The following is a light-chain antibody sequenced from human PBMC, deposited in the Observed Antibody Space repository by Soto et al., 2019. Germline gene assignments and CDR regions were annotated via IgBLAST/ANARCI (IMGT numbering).Light chain of an antibody. Sequence: DIQMTQSPSSLSASVGDRVTITCRASQTITNYLNWYQQKPGKAPKLLIYAASTLLSGVPARFSDGGSGTDFTLIIDSLQPEDFATYYCQQSYSSPWTFGQGTKVEIK. CDR2: AAS. CDR3: QQSYSSPWT. CDR1: QTITNY. J-gene: IGKJ1*01. V-gene: IGKV1-39*01.